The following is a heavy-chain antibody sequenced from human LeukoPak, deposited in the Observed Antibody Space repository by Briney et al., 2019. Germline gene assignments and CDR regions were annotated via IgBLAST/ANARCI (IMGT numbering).Heavy chain of an antibody. V-gene: IGHV3-33*07. CDR1: GFTFSSYA. CDR2: IWYDGSNK. CDR3: ARAGTYGNFDY. D-gene: IGHD4-17*01. Sequence: PGGSLRLSCAASGFTFSSYAMYWVRQAPDKGLEWVAVIWYDGSNKYYADSVKGRFTISRDNSKNTLYLQMNSLRAEDTAVYYCARAGTYGNFDYWGQGTLVTVSS. J-gene: IGHJ4*02.